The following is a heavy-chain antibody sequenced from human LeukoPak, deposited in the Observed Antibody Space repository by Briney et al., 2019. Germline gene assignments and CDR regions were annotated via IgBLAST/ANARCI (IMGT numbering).Heavy chain of an antibody. CDR3: ARISPFRSDAFDI. J-gene: IGHJ3*02. V-gene: IGHV3-7*04. CDR1: GFNFINYW. CDR2: MRQDGSEK. Sequence: GGSLRLSCVASGFNFINYWMSWVRHAPGKGLEWVANMRQDGSEKYYVDSVKGRFTISRDNAKNLLYLQMNSLRAEDTAVYYCARISPFRSDAFDIWGQGTMVTVSS.